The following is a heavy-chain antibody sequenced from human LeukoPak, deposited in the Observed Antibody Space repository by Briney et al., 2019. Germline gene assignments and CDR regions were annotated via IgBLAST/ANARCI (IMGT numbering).Heavy chain of an antibody. J-gene: IGHJ4*02. V-gene: IGHV1-8*01. CDR2: MNPNSGNT. D-gene: IGHD3-9*01. Sequence: GASVKVSCKASGYTITSYDINWVRQATGQGLEWMGWMNPNSGNTGYAQKFQGRVTMARNTSISTAYMELSSLRSEDTAVYYCATEYYDILTGHEPSFDYWGQGTLVTVSS. CDR3: ATEYYDILTGHEPSFDY. CDR1: GYTITSYD.